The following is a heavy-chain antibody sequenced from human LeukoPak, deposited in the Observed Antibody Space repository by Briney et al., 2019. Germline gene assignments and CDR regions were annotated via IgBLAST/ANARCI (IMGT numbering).Heavy chain of an antibody. CDR3: AKRNAGLGDPANSKYFDY. D-gene: IGHD3-16*01. V-gene: IGHV3-23*01. CDR1: GFIFSSYG. Sequence: GGSLRLSCAASGFIFSSYGMSWVRHAQGLGLEWVSGISAGGGGTYFADSVNGRFTISRDNSKNTLYLQMNSLRVEDTAVYYCAKRNAGLGDPANSKYFDYWGQGTLVTVSS. J-gene: IGHJ4*02. CDR2: ISAGGGGT.